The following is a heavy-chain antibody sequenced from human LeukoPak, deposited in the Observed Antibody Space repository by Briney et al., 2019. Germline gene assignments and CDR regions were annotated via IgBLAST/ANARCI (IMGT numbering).Heavy chain of an antibody. CDR2: ISSSGSTI. V-gene: IGHV3-48*03. CDR1: GLTFSSYE. Sequence: GGSLRLSCAASGLTFSSYEMNWVRQAPGKGLEWVSYISSSGSTIYYADSVKGRFTISRDNAKNSLYLQMNSLRAEDTAVYYCARPYYGSGSYGYYYYGMDVWGKGTTVTVSS. CDR3: ARPYYGSGSYGYYYYGMDV. D-gene: IGHD3-10*01. J-gene: IGHJ6*04.